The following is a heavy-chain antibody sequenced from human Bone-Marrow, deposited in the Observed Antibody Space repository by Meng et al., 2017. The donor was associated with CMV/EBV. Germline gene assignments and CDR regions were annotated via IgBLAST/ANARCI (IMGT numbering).Heavy chain of an antibody. CDR2: ISSSSSYI. J-gene: IGHJ6*02. D-gene: IGHD3-10*01. CDR3: ARVSGTSSQYRPMDV. V-gene: IGHV3-21*01. Sequence: GESLKISCAASGFTFSSYSMNWVRQAPGKGLEWVSSISSSSSYIYYADSVKGRFTISRDNAKNSLYLQMNSLRAEDTAVYYCARVSGTSSQYRPMDVWGQGTTVTVSS. CDR1: GFTFSSYS.